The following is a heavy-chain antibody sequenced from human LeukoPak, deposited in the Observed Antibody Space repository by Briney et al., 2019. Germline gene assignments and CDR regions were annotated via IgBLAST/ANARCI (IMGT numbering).Heavy chain of an antibody. D-gene: IGHD6-6*01. Sequence: GGSLRLSCAASGFIFSNFAMSWVRQAPGKGLEWVAGISGNGGSTSYADSVKGRFNISRDNSKKTLDLQMNSLRAEDTAVYYCAKLLTGRPSGYMDVWGKGTTVSVSS. V-gene: IGHV3-23*01. CDR3: AKLLTGRPSGYMDV. CDR1: GFIFSNFA. CDR2: ISGNGGST. J-gene: IGHJ6*03.